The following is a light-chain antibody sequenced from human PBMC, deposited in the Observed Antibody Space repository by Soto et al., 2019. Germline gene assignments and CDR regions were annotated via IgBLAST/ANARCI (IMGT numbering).Light chain of an antibody. Sequence: DIQMTQSPSTLSASVGDRVTITCRASQSISSCLAWYQQKPGKAPKLLIYKASSLESGVPSRFSGSGSGTAFTLTISRLQPDDFATYYCQQSKSYAWTFGQGTKVEIK. V-gene: IGKV1-5*03. CDR2: KAS. J-gene: IGKJ1*01. CDR1: QSISSC. CDR3: QQSKSYAWT.